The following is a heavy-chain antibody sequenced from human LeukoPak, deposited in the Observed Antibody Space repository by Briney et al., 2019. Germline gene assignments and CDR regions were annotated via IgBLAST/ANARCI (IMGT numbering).Heavy chain of an antibody. CDR3: ARGTLNIPGQHGAFDY. J-gene: IGHJ4*02. D-gene: IGHD2/OR15-2a*01. V-gene: IGHV3-21*01. Sequence: GGSLRLSCAASGFTFSSYSMNWVRQAPGKGLEWVSSISGSSRYMYYADSVKGRFTISRDNAKKSLYLQMNSLRAEDTAVYYCARGTLNIPGQHGAFDYWGQGTLVTVSS. CDR2: ISGSSRYM. CDR1: GFTFSSYS.